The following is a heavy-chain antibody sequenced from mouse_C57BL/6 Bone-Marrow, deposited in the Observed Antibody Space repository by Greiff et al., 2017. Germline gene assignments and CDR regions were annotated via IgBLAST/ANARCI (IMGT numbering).Heavy chain of an antibody. D-gene: IGHD2-5*01. CDR3: TVYSNYENYFDY. Sequence: VQLKESGAELVRPGASVKLSCTASGFNIKDDYMHWVKQRPEQGLEWIGWIDPENGDTEYASKFQGKATITADTSSNTAYLQLSSLTSEDTAVYYCTVYSNYENYFDYWDQGTTLTVSS. CDR2: IDPENGDT. V-gene: IGHV14-4*01. CDR1: GFNIKDDY. J-gene: IGHJ2*01.